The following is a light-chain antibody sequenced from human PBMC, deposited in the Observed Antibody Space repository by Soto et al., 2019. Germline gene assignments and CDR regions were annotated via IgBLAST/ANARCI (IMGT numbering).Light chain of an antibody. Sequence: QSALAQPPSASGSPGQSVTISCTGTSSDVGGYNYVSWYQQHPGKAPKLMIYDVSKRPSGVPARFSGSKSGNTASLTVSGLQAEDEADYYSSSLAGTHIVFGTGTKVTAL. CDR3: SSLAGTHIV. J-gene: IGLJ1*01. CDR2: DVS. CDR1: SSDVGGYNY. V-gene: IGLV2-8*01.